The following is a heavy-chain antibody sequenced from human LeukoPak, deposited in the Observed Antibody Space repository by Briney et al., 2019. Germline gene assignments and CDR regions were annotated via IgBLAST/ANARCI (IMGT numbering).Heavy chain of an antibody. D-gene: IGHD2-15*01. Sequence: KPSETLSLTCTVSGGSISSGDYYWSWIRQPPGKGLEWIGYMNYRGRTYNNPSLESRVNISVDTSKNQFSLKLSSVTAADTAVYYCARGWSVWGRGTTVTVSS. V-gene: IGHV4-30-4*01. CDR1: GGSISSGDYY. J-gene: IGHJ6*04. CDR2: MNYRGRT. CDR3: ARGWSV.